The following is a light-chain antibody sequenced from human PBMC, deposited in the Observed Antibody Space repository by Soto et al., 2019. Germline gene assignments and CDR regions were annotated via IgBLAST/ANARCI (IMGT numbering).Light chain of an antibody. CDR3: SAYTSRSTLV. J-gene: IGLJ2*01. CDR1: SRDIGAYNL. Sequence: QYALTQPASVSGSPGQSITISCSGTSRDIGAYNLVSWYQQPPGKAPKLLIYEVRNRPSGISYRFSGSKSGTTASLTISSLLPEDEADYYCSAYTSRSTLVFGGGTKVTVL. CDR2: EVR. V-gene: IGLV2-14*01.